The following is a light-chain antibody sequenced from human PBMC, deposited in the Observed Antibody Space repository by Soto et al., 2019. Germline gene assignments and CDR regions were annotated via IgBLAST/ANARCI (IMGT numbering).Light chain of an antibody. J-gene: IGLJ1*01. CDR2: EVS. CDR3: SSYSSSTVRYV. V-gene: IGLV2-14*01. CDR1: SSDVGSYDF. Sequence: QSALTQPASVSGSPGQSITMSCTGTSSDVGSYDFVSWYQQRPGKAPKLLIYEVSNRPSGVSARFSGSKSDNTASLTISGLQAADEADYFCSSYSSSTVRYVFGSGTKVTVL.